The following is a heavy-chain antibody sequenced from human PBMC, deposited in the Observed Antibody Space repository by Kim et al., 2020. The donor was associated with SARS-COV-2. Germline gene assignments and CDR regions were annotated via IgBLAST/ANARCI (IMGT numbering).Heavy chain of an antibody. V-gene: IGHV1-69*13. D-gene: IGHD3-9*01. Sequence: SVKVSCKASGGTFSSYAISWVRQAPGQGLEWMGGIIPIFGTANYAQKFQGRVTITADESTSTAYMELSSLRSEDTAVYYCAREYYDILTGYYAPTGSIYFDYWGQGTLVTVSS. CDR3: AREYYDILTGYYAPTGSIYFDY. CDR2: IIPIFGTA. J-gene: IGHJ4*02. CDR1: GGTFSSYA.